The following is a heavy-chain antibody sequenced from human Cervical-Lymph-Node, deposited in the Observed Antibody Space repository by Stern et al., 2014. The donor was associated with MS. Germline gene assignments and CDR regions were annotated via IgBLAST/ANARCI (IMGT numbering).Heavy chain of an antibody. Sequence: VQLVESGAEVKKPGASVKVSCKASGYSFTAYFIHLVRQAPGQGLEWMGWISTDTGGANYAKRFQGRVTMTRDTSISTTYMELSRLRSDDTAVYYCARDRGSHSDYWGQGTLVTVSS. D-gene: IGHD1-26*01. CDR3: ARDRGSHSDY. J-gene: IGHJ4*02. V-gene: IGHV1-2*02. CDR2: ISTDTGGA. CDR1: GYSFTAYF.